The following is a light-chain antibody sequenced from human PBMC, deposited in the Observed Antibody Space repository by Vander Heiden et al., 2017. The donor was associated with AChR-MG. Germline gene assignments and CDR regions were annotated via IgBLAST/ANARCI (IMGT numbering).Light chain of an antibody. V-gene: IGKV1-5*03. Sequence: DIQMTQSPSTLSASVGDRVTITCRASQRISSWLAWYQQKPGKAPKLLIYKASSLESGVPSRFSGSGSGTEFTLTISSLQPDDFATYYCQQDNSYSPTFGQGTKVEIK. CDR2: KAS. CDR1: QRISSW. CDR3: QQDNSYSPT. J-gene: IGKJ1*01.